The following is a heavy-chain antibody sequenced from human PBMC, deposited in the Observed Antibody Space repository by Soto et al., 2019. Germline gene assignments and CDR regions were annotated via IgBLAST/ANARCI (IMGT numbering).Heavy chain of an antibody. J-gene: IGHJ4*02. CDR2: SNHNGST. CDR1: GGSFSGYY. CDR3: ARVHTMIRSEPPSLDY. V-gene: IGHV4-34*01. Sequence: QVQLQQWGAGLLKPSETLSLTCAVSGGSFSGYYWSWSCQPPGKGLEWMGESNHNGSTNYNQSPKSRVTISVNTSKNQVSLKLSSVTGADTAVDYCARVHTMIRSEPPSLDYWGQGTLGTVSS. D-gene: IGHD3-22*01.